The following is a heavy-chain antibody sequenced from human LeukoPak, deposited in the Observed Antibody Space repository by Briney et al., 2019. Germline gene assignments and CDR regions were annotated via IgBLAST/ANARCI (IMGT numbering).Heavy chain of an antibody. CDR1: GGTFSSYA. V-gene: IGHV1-69*05. J-gene: IGHJ4*02. CDR3: ARNMVREDQNFDY. D-gene: IGHD3-10*01. Sequence: ASVKVSCKASGGTFSSYAISWVRQPPGQGLEWMGRIIPIFGTANYAQKFQGRVTITTDESKSTAYMELSSLRSEDTAVYYGARNMVREDQNFDYWGQGTLVTVSS. CDR2: IIPIFGTA.